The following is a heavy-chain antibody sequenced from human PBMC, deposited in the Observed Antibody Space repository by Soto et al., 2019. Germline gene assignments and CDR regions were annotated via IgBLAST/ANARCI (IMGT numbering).Heavy chain of an antibody. CDR1: GASIGSGGW. V-gene: IGHV4-4*02. CDR3: ARHEGWTGPDQ. J-gene: IGHJ5*02. CDR2: IFHDGNT. Sequence: QVHLQESGPGLVKPSETLSLTCAVSGASIGSGGWWSWVRQPPGKGLEWIADIFHDGNTNYSPSLKSRVTISVDKSQNQFSLNVYSVTAADTAVYYCARHEGWTGPDQWGQGTLVTVSS. D-gene: IGHD2-8*02.